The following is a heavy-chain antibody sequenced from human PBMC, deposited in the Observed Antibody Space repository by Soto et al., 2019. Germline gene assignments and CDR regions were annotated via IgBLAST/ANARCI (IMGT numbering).Heavy chain of an antibody. CDR3: ARSRGGTGVHFDF. D-gene: IGHD7-27*01. CDR2: MNPDSGDT. V-gene: IGHV1-8*01. Sequence: ASVKVSCKASGYTFTNYDINWVRQATGQGPEWMGWMNPDSGDTGYVPNFQGRVSMTRSNYISTAYMELSDLRSEDTAVYYCARSRGGTGVHFDFWGQGTQVTVSS. CDR1: GYTFTNYD. J-gene: IGHJ4*02.